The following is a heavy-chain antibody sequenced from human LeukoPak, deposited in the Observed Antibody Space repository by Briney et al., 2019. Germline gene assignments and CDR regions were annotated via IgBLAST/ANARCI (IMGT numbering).Heavy chain of an antibody. D-gene: IGHD4-17*01. CDR3: ARDYADYVGYFFFDY. J-gene: IGHJ4*02. CDR1: GFTFNNYA. CDR2: ISGGGETT. Sequence: QSGGSLRLSCAASGFTFNNYAMNWVRQAPGKGLEWVSSISGGGETTYYADSAKGRFTISGDNSQNTLYLQMNSLRAEDTAVYYCARDYADYVGYFFFDYWGQGTLVTVSS. V-gene: IGHV3-23*01.